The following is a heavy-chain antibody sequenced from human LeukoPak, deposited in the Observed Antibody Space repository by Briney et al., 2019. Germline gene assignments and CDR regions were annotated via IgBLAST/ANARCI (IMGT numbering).Heavy chain of an antibody. V-gene: IGHV3-21*01. J-gene: IGHJ2*01. CDR1: GFTFSSYA. Sequence: GGSLRLSCAASGFTFSSYAMSWVRQAPGKGLEWVSSISSSSSYIYYADSVKGRFTISRDNAKNSLYLQMNSLRAEDTAVYYCARDMLGAILHHYWYFDLWGRGTLVTVSS. CDR2: ISSSSSYI. D-gene: IGHD2-15*01. CDR3: ARDMLGAILHHYWYFDL.